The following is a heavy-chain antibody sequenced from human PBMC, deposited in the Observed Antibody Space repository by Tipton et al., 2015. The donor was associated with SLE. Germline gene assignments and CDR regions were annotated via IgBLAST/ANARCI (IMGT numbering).Heavy chain of an antibody. Sequence: LSLTCTVSGGSISSSTYYWGWIRQPPGKGLEWIGTIYYSGTTHYNPSLKSRVSISADTSRNQFSLKLTSVTATDTAIYYCARNTGYCSGGSCFPWITWGQGTLLTVSS. CDR2: IYYSGTT. J-gene: IGHJ5*02. CDR1: GGSISSSTYY. V-gene: IGHV4-39*01. D-gene: IGHD2-15*01. CDR3: ARNTGYCSGGSCFPWIT.